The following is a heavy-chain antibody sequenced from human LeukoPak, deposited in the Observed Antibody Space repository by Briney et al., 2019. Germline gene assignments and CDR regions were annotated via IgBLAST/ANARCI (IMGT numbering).Heavy chain of an antibody. J-gene: IGHJ4*02. CDR3: ARGSIHFDY. CDR1: GDSISSSSYY. CDR2: IYYSGST. Sequence: SETLSLTCTVSGDSISSSSYYWGWIRQPPGKGLEWIGNIYYSGSTYYNPSLKSRVTISVDTSKNQFSLKLSSVTAADTAVYYCARGSIHFDYWGQGTLVTVSS. V-gene: IGHV4-39*01. D-gene: IGHD2-21*01.